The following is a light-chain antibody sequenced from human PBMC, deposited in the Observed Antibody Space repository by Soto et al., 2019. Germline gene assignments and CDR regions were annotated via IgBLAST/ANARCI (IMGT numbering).Light chain of an antibody. CDR1: QSVSSN. CDR3: QKRTGWPPWT. Sequence: EIVMTQSPATLSVSTGAIATLSWRASQSVSSNLGCYQQKPGHAPRLLISVASTRAAGIPHRFSGSGAATDYSLPNISRVPEEYAGDYCQKRTGWPPWTVGPGTQVEIK. CDR2: VAS. J-gene: IGKJ1*01. V-gene: IGKV3-11*01.